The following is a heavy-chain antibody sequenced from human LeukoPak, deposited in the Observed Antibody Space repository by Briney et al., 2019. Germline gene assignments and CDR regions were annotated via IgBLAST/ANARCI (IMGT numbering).Heavy chain of an antibody. J-gene: IGHJ2*01. V-gene: IGHV3-48*01. CDR2: ISSSGTTI. CDR1: GFTFSNYG. D-gene: IGHD5-18*01. Sequence: PGGSLRLSCATSGFTFSNYGMNWVRQAPGKGLEWVSYISSSGTTIYYADSVRGRFTISRDNARNSLYLQMNSLRAEDTAVYYCASLRGYSYDWYFDLWRRGTLVTVSS. CDR3: ASLRGYSYDWYFDL.